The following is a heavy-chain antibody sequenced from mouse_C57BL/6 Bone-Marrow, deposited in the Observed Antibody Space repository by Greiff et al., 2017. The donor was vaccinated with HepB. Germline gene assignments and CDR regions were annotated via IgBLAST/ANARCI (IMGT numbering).Heavy chain of an antibody. J-gene: IGHJ1*03. D-gene: IGHD2-5*01. CDR2: ISDGGSYT. V-gene: IGHV5-4*01. CDR3: ARGGPTIVTTWYFDV. CDR1: GFTFSSYA. Sequence: EVQGVESGGGLVKPGGSLKLSCAASGFTFSSYAMSWVRQTPEKRLEWVATISDGGSYTYYPDNVKGRFTISRDNAKNNLYQQMSHLKSEDTAMYYCARGGPTIVTTWYFDVWGTGTTVTVSS.